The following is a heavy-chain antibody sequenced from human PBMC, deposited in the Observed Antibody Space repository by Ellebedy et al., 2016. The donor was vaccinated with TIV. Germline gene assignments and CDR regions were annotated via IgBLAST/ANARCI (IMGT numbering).Heavy chain of an antibody. CDR2: INPSGGTT. CDR3: TKGIQGYCSGGTCYPNFDG. D-gene: IGHD2-15*01. Sequence: AASVKVSCKASGYTLTGSYMHWVRQAPGQGLEWMGIINPSGGTTSYAQKFQGRVTMTRDTSSSTVYMELSSLRSEDTAVYYCTKGIQGYCSGGTCYPNFDGWGQGTLVTVSS. CDR1: GYTLTGSY. V-gene: IGHV1-46*01. J-gene: IGHJ4*02.